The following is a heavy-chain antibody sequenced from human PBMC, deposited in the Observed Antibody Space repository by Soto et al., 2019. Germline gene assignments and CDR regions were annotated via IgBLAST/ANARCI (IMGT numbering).Heavy chain of an antibody. CDR3: ARGRLWSQLPTW. CDR2: IYYSGST. CDR1: GGSISSYY. D-gene: IGHD3-10*01. Sequence: SETLSLTCTVSGGSISSYYWSWIRQPPGKGLEWIGYIYYSGSTNYNPSLKSRVTISVDTSKNQFSLKLSSVTAADTAVYYCARGRLWSQLPTWWGQGTLVTVSS. V-gene: IGHV4-59*12. J-gene: IGHJ4*02.